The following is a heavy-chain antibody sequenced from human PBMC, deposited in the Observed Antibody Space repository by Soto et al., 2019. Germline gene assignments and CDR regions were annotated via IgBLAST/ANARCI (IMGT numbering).Heavy chain of an antibody. V-gene: IGHV3-23*01. D-gene: IGHD4-17*01. CDR1: GFTFNKYA. CDR2: IIGSGGT. J-gene: IGHJ5*02. Sequence: EVQLSESGGGLVQPGGSLRLSCAASGFTFNKYAMMWVRQAPGKGLEWVAGIIGSGGTYHADYVKGRFTISKNNSLSKIYLQMDFLRADDTAVYYCAKDAVYGEGFWLPESWGQGTLVIVS. CDR3: AKDAVYGEGFWLPES.